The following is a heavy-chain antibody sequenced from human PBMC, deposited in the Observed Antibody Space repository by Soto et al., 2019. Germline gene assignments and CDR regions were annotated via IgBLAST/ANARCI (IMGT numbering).Heavy chain of an antibody. CDR3: VVYGSGIIVAFEI. V-gene: IGHV3-64D*06. CDR2: ISSNGGST. J-gene: IGHJ3*02. D-gene: IGHD3-10*01. CDR1: GFTFSSYA. Sequence: GGSLRLSCSASGFTFSSYAMHWVRQAPGKGLEYVSAISSNGGSTYYADSVKGRFTISRDNSKNTLYLQMSSLRAEDTAVYYCVVYGSGIIVAFEIWGQGTMVTVSS.